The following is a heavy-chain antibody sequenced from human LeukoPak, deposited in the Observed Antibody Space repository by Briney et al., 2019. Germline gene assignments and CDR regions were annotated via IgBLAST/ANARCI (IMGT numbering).Heavy chain of an antibody. J-gene: IGHJ3*02. Sequence: SQTLSLTCTVSGGSISSGSYYWSWIRQPAGKGLEWIGRIYTSGSTNYNPSLKSRVTISVDTSKNQFSLKLSSVTAADTAVYYCARVMYYYGSGSRACAFDIWGQGTMVTVSS. D-gene: IGHD3-10*01. CDR2: IYTSGST. CDR1: GGSISSGSYY. CDR3: ARVMYYYGSGSRACAFDI. V-gene: IGHV4-61*02.